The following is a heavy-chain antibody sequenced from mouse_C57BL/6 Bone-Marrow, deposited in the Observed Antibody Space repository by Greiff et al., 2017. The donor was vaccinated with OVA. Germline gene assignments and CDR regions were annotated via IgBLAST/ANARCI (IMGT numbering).Heavy chain of an antibody. V-gene: IGHV1-63*01. J-gene: IGHJ1*03. CDR3: ARWGDYGWYFDV. CDR2: IYPGGGYT. Sequence: VQLQQSGAELVRPGTSVKMSCKASGYTFTNYWIGWAKQRPGHGLEWIGDIYPGGGYTNYNEKFKGTATLTADKSSSTAYMQFSSLTSEDSAIYYCARWGDYGWYFDVWGTGTTVTVSS. CDR1: GYTFTNYW. D-gene: IGHD2-4*01.